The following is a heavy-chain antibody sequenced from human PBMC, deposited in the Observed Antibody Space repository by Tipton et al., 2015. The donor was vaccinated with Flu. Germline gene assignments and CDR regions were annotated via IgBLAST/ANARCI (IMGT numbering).Heavy chain of an antibody. CDR1: GFSFSSYE. V-gene: IGHV3-48*03. D-gene: IGHD7-27*01. Sequence: SLRLSCAASGFSFSSYEMNWVRQAPGKGLEWLSYISSSGSTISYADSVRGRFTTSRDNAKNSLYLQMSSLRAEDTALYYCATLTGDDYWGQGDLVTVSS. CDR2: ISSSGSTI. J-gene: IGHJ4*02. CDR3: ATLTGDDY.